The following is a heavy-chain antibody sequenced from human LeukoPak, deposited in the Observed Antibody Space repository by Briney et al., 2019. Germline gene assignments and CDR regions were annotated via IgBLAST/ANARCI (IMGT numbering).Heavy chain of an antibody. V-gene: IGHV3-7*03. CDR2: IKGDGSEK. CDR3: ARQFGYNYVTV. CDR1: GFLFSGYW. J-gene: IGHJ4*02. Sequence: PGGSLRLSCAASGFLFSGYWMSWVRQAPGKGLEWVANIKGDGSEKYYVDSVKGRFTIPRDNVKNSLYLQMNSLRAEDTDVYYCARQFGYNYVTVWGRGTLVTVSS. D-gene: IGHD1-1*01.